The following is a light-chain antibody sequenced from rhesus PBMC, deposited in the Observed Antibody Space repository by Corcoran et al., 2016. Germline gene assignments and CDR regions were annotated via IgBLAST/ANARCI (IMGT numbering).Light chain of an antibody. J-gene: IGKJ2*01. V-gene: IGKV1-66*01. CDR2: YAS. CDR3: QQYDSPPYS. CDR1: QGINNY. Sequence: DIQVTQSPSSLSASVGDRVTITCRASQGINNYLSWYQQRPGKAPKPLIYYASNLEKGVPSRFSGSRSGTDYILTIRSLQPEDVATYYCQQYDSPPYSFGQGTRVEIK.